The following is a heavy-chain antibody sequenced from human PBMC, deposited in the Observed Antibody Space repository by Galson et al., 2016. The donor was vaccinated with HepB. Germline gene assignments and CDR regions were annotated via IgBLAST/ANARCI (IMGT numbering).Heavy chain of an antibody. CDR3: ARGFWLHSHCFFDF. J-gene: IGHJ4*02. CDR1: GGSIYGY. CDR2: VYIGGGS. D-gene: IGHD3-3*01. V-gene: IGHV4-4*07. Sequence: SETLSLTCIVSGGSIYGYWSWIRQPAGKGLEWIGRVYIGGGSEYNYSPSLKSRVTMSVDTSKNQFSLKLSSVTAADTAMYYCARGFWLHSHCFFDFWGQGTLVTVSS.